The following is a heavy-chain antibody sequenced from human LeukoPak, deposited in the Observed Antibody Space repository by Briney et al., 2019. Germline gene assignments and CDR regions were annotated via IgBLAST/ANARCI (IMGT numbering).Heavy chain of an antibody. V-gene: IGHV1-2*02. J-gene: IGHJ5*02. CDR3: ARRTPVWIQLGGHNWFDP. CDR2: INPNSGGT. D-gene: IGHD5-18*01. CDR1: GYTFTGYY. Sequence: ASVKVSCKASGYTFTGYYMHWVRQAPGQGLEWMGWINPNSGGTNYAQKFQGRVTMTRDTSISTAYMELSRLRSDDTAVYYCARRTPVWIQLGGHNWFDPWGQGTLVTVSS.